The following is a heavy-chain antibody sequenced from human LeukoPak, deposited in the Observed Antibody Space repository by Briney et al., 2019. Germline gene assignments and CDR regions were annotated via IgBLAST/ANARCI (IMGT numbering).Heavy chain of an antibody. J-gene: IGHJ4*02. V-gene: IGHV1-46*01. Sequence: ASVKVSCKSSGYTFTSYYMHWVRQAPGQGLEWMGIINPSGGSTSYAQKFQGRVTMTRDTSTSTVYMELSSLRSEDTAVYYCARDWGEQWLVDYWGQGTLVTVSS. CDR3: ARDWGEQWLVDY. CDR1: GYTFTSYY. D-gene: IGHD6-19*01. CDR2: INPSGGST.